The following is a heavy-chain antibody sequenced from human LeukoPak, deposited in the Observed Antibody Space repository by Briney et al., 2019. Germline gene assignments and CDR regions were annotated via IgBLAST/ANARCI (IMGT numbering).Heavy chain of an antibody. CDR1: GFTFSSYG. Sequence: GGSLRLSCAASGFTFSSYGMHWVRQAPGKGLEWVAVISYDGSNKYYADSVKGRFTISRDNSKNTLYLQMNSLRAEDTAVYYCAKGGSSWYDTPWYWGQGTLVTVSS. V-gene: IGHV3-30*18. CDR3: AKGGSSWYDTPWY. CDR2: ISYDGSNK. D-gene: IGHD6-13*01. J-gene: IGHJ4*02.